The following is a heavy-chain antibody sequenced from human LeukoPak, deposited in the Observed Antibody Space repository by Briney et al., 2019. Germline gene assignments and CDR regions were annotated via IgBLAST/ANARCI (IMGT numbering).Heavy chain of an antibody. D-gene: IGHD3-22*01. J-gene: IGHJ4*02. CDR1: GYTFTSYY. V-gene: IGHV1-46*01. Sequence: GASVKVPCKASGYTFTSYYMHWVRQAPGQGLEWMGIINPSGGSTSYAQKFQGRVTMTRDTSTSTVYMELSSLRSEDTAVYYCARDRSKDYYDSSGPLEAFDYWGQGTLVTVSS. CDR2: INPSGGST. CDR3: ARDRSKDYYDSSGPLEAFDY.